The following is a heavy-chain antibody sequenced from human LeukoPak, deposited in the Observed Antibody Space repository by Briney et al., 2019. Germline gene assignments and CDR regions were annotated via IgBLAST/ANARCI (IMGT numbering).Heavy chain of an antibody. J-gene: IGHJ4*02. CDR3: ASVPAAAHRGYFDF. CDR1: GGSVTSGAYS. Sequence: PSETLSLTCAVSGGSVTSGAYSWTWIRQPPGKGLEWIRYFYHSGSTYYNPSLKSRVTISVDRSKNQFSLKLGSVTAADTAVYYCASVPAAAHRGYFDFWGQGTLVTVSS. V-gene: IGHV4-30-2*01. CDR2: FYHSGST. D-gene: IGHD6-13*01.